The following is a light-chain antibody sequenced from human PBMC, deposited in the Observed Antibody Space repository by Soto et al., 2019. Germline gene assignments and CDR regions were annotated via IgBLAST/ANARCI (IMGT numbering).Light chain of an antibody. J-gene: IGKJ4*01. CDR2: EAS. CDR3: QQYDNVPLT. Sequence: DIQMTQSPSSLSASVGDRVTITCQASQDITNDLNWYQQKPGKAPKVLIYEASYLETGVPSRFSGSGSGTDFTFPISRLQPEDISTYFCQQYDNVPLTFGGGTKVEIK. V-gene: IGKV1-33*01. CDR1: QDITND.